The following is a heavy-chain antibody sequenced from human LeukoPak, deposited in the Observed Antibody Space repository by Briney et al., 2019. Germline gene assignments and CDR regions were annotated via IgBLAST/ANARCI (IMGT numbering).Heavy chain of an antibody. V-gene: IGHV3-48*03. D-gene: IGHD3-9*01. CDR2: ITNGGSTI. J-gene: IGHJ6*02. CDR1: GFTLSSYW. Sequence: QSGGSLRLSCAASGFTLSSYWMSWVRQAPGKGLEWVSYITNGGSTIHHADSVKGRFTISRDNAKKTLYLQMNSLRAEDTAVYYCARSIGLTGGGVDVWGQGTTVTVSS. CDR3: ARSIGLTGGGVDV.